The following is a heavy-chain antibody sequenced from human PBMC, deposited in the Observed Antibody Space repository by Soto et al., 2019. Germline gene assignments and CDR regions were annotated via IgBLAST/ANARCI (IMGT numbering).Heavy chain of an antibody. J-gene: IGHJ6*03. V-gene: IGHV3-7*01. Sequence: GGSLRLSCAASGFTFSSYWMSWVRQAPGKGLEWVANIKQDGSEKYYVDSVKGRFTISRDNAKNSLYLQMNSLRAEDTAVYYCAREEGIKRYSSSTYYYMDVWGKGTTVTVSS. CDR2: IKQDGSEK. CDR3: AREEGIKRYSSSTYYYMDV. CDR1: GFTFSSYW. D-gene: IGHD6-6*01.